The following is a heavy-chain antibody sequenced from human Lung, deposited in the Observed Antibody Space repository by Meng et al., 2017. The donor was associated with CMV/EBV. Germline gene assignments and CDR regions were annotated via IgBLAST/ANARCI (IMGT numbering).Heavy chain of an antibody. Sequence: SVKVSCKASGGTFSSYAISWVRQAPGQGLEWMGGIIPILGIANYAQKFQGRVTITADKSTSTAYMELSSLRSEDTAVYYCAREHPFSSGFDDWGQGTLVTVSS. CDR2: IIPILGIA. J-gene: IGHJ4*02. D-gene: IGHD6-19*01. V-gene: IGHV1-69*10. CDR1: GGTFSSYA. CDR3: AREHPFSSGFDD.